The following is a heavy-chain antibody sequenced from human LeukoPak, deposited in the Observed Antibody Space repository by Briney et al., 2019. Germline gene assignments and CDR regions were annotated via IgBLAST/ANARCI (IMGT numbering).Heavy chain of an antibody. V-gene: IGHV4-39*07. D-gene: IGHD5-18*01. CDR2: IFYSGST. CDR3: ARTTEGGYSYGSFYYYYMDV. CDR1: SGSISTSNYY. J-gene: IGHJ6*03. Sequence: SETLSLTCTVSSGSISTSNYYWGWVRQPPGKALEWIGNIFYSGSTYYSPSLKSRVTISLDTSRNQFSLKLNSVTAADTAVYYCARTTEGGYSYGSFYYYYMDVWGKGATVTISS.